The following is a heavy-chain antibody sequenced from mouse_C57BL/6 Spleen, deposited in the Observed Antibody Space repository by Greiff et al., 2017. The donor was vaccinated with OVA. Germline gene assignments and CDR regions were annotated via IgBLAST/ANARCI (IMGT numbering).Heavy chain of an antibody. J-gene: IGHJ2*01. CDR3: ARGDTTVVATYDD. CDR1: GYAFSSSW. V-gene: IGHV1-82*01. Sequence: QVQLQQSGPELVKPGASVKISCKASGYAFSSSWMNWVKQRPGKGLEWIGRIYPGDGDTNYNGKFKGKATLTADKSSSTAYMQLSSLTSEDSAVYFCARGDTTVVATYDDWGQGTTLTVSS. CDR2: IYPGDGDT. D-gene: IGHD1-1*01.